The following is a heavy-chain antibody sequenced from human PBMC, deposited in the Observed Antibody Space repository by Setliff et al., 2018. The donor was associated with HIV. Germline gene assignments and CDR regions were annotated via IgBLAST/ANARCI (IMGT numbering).Heavy chain of an antibody. J-gene: IGHJ6*03. CDR1: GHTFTNVD. V-gene: IGHV1-8*01. D-gene: IGHD3-10*01. CDR2: MNPNTGVS. CDR3: ARGKGVGGVVITGGLDV. Sequence: ASVKVSCKASGHTFTNVDIHWLRRATGQGLEWMGWMNPNTGVSGYALKLQARVTMTRDTSISTAYMELSSLTSEDTAVYYCARGKGVGGVVITGGLDVWGKGTTVTVS.